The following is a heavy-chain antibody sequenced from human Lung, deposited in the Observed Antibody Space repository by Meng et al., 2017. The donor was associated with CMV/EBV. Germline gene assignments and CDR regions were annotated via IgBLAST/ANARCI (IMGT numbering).Heavy chain of an antibody. CDR1: GINCGDYT. CDR2: IRNKDYDGTT. Sequence: GESLKISWTTSGINCGDYTMSWVRQAPGKVLEWVGLIRNKDYDGTTEYAASVKDRFTISRNDPKSIAYLQMDSLRIEDTAVYYCTRGGFLEWLSLTFDSWGQGTLVTVSS. D-gene: IGHD3-3*01. CDR3: TRGGFLEWLSLTFDS. J-gene: IGHJ4*02. V-gene: IGHV3-49*04.